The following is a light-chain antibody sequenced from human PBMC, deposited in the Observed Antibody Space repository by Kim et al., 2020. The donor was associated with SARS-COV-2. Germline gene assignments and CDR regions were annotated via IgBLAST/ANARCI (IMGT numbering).Light chain of an antibody. Sequence: RVTISCTGSDANIGAGYAIHWDQQLPGTAPKLLIYGNSNRPSGVPDRFSGSKSGTSASLAITGLQAEDEADYYCQSYDSILSGVVFGGGTQLTVL. CDR1: DANIGAGYA. V-gene: IGLV1-40*01. J-gene: IGLJ2*01. CDR2: GNS. CDR3: QSYDSILSGVV.